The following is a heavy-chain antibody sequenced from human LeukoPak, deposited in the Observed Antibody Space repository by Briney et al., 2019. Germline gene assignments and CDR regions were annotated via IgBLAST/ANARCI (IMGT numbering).Heavy chain of an antibody. CDR2: INHSGST. D-gene: IGHD5-18*01. CDR3: ARGAGYSYVDY. Sequence: SETLSLTCAVYGESFSGYYWNWIRQPPGKGLEWIGEINHSGSTNHNPSLKSRVTISVDTSKNQFSLKLSSVTAADTAVYYCARGAGYSYVDYWGQGTLVTVSS. J-gene: IGHJ4*02. CDR1: GESFSGYY. V-gene: IGHV4-34*01.